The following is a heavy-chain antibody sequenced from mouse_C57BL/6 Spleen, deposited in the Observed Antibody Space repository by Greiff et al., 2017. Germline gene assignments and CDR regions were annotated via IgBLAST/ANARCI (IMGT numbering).Heavy chain of an antibody. J-gene: IGHJ1*03. Sequence: QVQLQQSGSELRSPGSSVKLSCKDSDSEFFPYAYMSGVRQKPGHGFEWIGGILPSIGRTIYGEKFENKAILDADTLSNTAFLELNSLTSEDSAIYCCARNHEGYFDVWGTGTTVTVSS. V-gene: IGHV15-2*01. CDR3: ARNHEGYFDV. CDR2: ILPSIGRT. CDR1: DSEFFPYAY.